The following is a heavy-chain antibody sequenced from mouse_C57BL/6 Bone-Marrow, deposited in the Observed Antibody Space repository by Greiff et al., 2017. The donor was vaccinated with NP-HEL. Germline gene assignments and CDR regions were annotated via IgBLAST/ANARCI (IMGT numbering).Heavy chain of an antibody. CDR2: IDPSDSYT. CDR3: ARDWVDFDY. D-gene: IGHD4-1*01. V-gene: IGHV1-50*01. CDR1: GYTFTSYW. Sequence: KQSGAELVKPGASVKLSCKASGYTFTSYWMQWVKQRPGQGLEWIGEIDPSDSYTNYNQKFKGKATLTVDTSSSTAYMQLSSLTSEDSAVYYCARDWVDFDYWGQGTTLTVSS. J-gene: IGHJ2*01.